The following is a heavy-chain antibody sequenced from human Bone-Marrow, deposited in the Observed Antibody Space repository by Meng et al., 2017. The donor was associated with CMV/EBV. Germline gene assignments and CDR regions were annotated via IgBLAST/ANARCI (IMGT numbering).Heavy chain of an antibody. CDR3: ARVTGRTYYDFWSGQYYFDY. J-gene: IGHJ4*02. CDR1: GFTFSDYY. D-gene: IGHD3-3*01. CDR2: ISSSGSTI. V-gene: IGHV3-11*01. Sequence: GGSLRLSCAASGFTFSDYYMSWIRQAPGKGLEWVSYISSSGSTIYYADSVKGRFTISRDNAKNSLYLQMNSLRAEDTAVYYCARVTGRTYYDFWSGQYYFDYWGQGTLVTVPS.